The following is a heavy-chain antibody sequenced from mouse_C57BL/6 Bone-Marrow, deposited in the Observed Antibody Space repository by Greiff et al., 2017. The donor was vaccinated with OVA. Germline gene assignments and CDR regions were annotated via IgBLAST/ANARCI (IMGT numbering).Heavy chain of an antibody. J-gene: IGHJ2*01. Sequence: QVQLQQSGAELVKPGASVKLSCKASGYTFTSYWMHWVKQRPGQGLEWIGMIHPNSGSSNYNEKFKSKATLTVDKSSSTAYMQLSSLTSEDSAVYYCARYDYVGDYWGQGTTLTVSS. CDR2: IHPNSGSS. CDR1: GYTFTSYW. D-gene: IGHD2-4*01. V-gene: IGHV1-64*01. CDR3: ARYDYVGDY.